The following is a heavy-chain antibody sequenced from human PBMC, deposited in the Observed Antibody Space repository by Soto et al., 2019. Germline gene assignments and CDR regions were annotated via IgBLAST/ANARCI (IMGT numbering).Heavy chain of an antibody. Sequence: GGSLRLSCAASGFTVSSNYMNWVRQAPGRGLEWVSIIYSGGRAYYADSVKGRFTISRDNSKNTLYLQMNRLRAEDTAAYYCARVMDRGIRWGSNGMDVWGQGTTVTVSS. CDR3: ARVMDRGIRWGSNGMDV. J-gene: IGHJ6*02. CDR2: IYSGGRA. V-gene: IGHV3-53*01. CDR1: GFTVSSNY. D-gene: IGHD2-2*03.